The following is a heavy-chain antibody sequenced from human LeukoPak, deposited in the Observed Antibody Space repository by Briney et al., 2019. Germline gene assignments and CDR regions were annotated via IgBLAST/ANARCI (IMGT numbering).Heavy chain of an antibody. V-gene: IGHV3-33*01. Sequence: GGSLRLSCAASGFTFSNYGMHWVRQAPGKGLEWVAVIWYDGSNKYYVDSVKGRFTISRDYSKNTLYLQMNSLRAEDTAVYYCARVVEPTADYYYYGMDVWGQGTTVTVSS. CDR3: ARVVEPTADYYYYGMDV. CDR2: IWYDGSNK. CDR1: GFTFSNYG. D-gene: IGHD1-26*01. J-gene: IGHJ6*02.